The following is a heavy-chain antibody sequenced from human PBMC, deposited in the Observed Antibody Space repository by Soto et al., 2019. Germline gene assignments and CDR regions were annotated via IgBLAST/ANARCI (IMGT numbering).Heavy chain of an antibody. CDR1: GGSISSSSYY. CDR2: ISFSGTT. V-gene: IGHV4-39*01. J-gene: IGHJ4*02. D-gene: IGHD3-10*01. CDR3: ARSIYASGTYAYYFDF. Sequence: PSETLSLTCTVSGGSISSSSYYWGWIRQPPGRGLEWIGSISFSGTTNYNPSLRSRLTISVDTSKDQFSLKLSSVTAADTAVYYCARSIYASGTYAYYFDFWGQGPLVTVSS.